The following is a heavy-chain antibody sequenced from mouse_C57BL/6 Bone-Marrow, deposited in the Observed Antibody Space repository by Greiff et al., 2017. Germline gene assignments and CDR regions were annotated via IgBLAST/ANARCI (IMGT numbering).Heavy chain of an antibody. CDR1: GFTFSSYA. J-gene: IGHJ1*03. D-gene: IGHD1-1*01. CDR3: ARERYYGSSPWYCDV. V-gene: IGHV5-4*01. Sequence: EVKLVESGGGLVKPGGSLKLSCAASGFTFSSYAMSWVRQTPEKRLEWVATISDGGSYTYYPDNVKGRFTISRDNAKNNLYLQMSHLKSEDTAMYYCARERYYGSSPWYCDVWGTGTTVTVSS. CDR2: ISDGGSYT.